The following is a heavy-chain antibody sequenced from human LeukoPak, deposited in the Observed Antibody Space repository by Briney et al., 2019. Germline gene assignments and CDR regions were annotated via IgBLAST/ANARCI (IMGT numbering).Heavy chain of an antibody. J-gene: IGHJ4*02. Sequence: PGGSLRLSCAASGFTFSSYSMNWVRQAPGKGLEWVSYISSSSSTIYYADSVKGRFTISRDNAKNSLYLQMSSLRAEDTAVYYCARDKVHCSSTSCYGPHDYWGQGTLVTVSS. CDR3: ARDKVHCSSTSCYGPHDY. D-gene: IGHD2-2*01. CDR2: ISSSSSTI. V-gene: IGHV3-48*04. CDR1: GFTFSSYS.